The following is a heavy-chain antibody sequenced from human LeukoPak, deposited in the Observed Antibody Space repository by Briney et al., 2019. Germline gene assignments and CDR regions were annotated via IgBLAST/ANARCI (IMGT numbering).Heavy chain of an antibody. CDR2: IKEDGSDT. CDR3: TRDPPHGVYDSSDTPFDY. Sequence: GGSLRLSCAASGFTFSNYAMSWVRQAPGKGLEWVANIKEDGSDTYYVDSVKGRFTISRDNAKNSVYLQMSSLRDEDTAVYYCTRDPPHGVYDSSDTPFDYWGQGTLVTVSS. V-gene: IGHV3-7*01. J-gene: IGHJ4*02. D-gene: IGHD3-22*01. CDR1: GFTFSNYA.